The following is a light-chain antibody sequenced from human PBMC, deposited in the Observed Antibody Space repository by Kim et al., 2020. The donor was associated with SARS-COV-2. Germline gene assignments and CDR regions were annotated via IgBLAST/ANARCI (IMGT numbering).Light chain of an antibody. CDR1: QSVGNS. CDR3: QQRYNWPLT. CDR2: ETS. Sequence: EIVLTQSPATLSLSPGERATLSCRASQSVGNSLAWFQQKPGQAPRLLIFETSNRATGIPARFSGSGSGTAFTLTIGSLEPEDFAVYYCQQRYNWPLTFGGGTKVDIK. V-gene: IGKV3-11*01. J-gene: IGKJ4*01.